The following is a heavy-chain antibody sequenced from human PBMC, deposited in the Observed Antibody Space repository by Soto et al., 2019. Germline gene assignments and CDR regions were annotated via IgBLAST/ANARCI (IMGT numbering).Heavy chain of an antibody. CDR1: GGTFSSYA. CDR2: IIPIFGTA. D-gene: IGHD6-13*01. Sequence: SVKVSCKASGGTFSSYAISWVRQAPGQGLEWMGGIIPIFGTANYAQKFQGRVTITADESTSTAYMELSSLRSEDTAVYYCARDLAAAAALQDYYYYGMDVWGQGTTVTVSS. V-gene: IGHV1-69*13. J-gene: IGHJ6*02. CDR3: ARDLAAAAALQDYYYYGMDV.